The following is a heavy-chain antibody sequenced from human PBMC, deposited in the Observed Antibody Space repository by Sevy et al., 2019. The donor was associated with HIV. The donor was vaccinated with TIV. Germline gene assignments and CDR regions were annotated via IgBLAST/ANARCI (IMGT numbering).Heavy chain of an antibody. CDR1: GFTFSDYY. D-gene: IGHD3-22*01. CDR3: ARENTMIEEPGWFDP. V-gene: IGHV3-11*01. Sequence: GGSLRLSCAASGFTFSDYYMSWIRQAPGKGLEWVSYISRSGSTIKYADSVKGRFTISRDNAKNSLYLQINSLRAEDTAVYYCARENTMIEEPGWFDPWGQGTLVTV. J-gene: IGHJ5*02. CDR2: ISRSGSTI.